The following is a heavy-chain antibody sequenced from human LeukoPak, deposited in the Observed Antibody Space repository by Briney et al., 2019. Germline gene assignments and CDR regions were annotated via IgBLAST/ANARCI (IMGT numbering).Heavy chain of an antibody. J-gene: IGHJ6*02. CDR2: IDPSDSYT. D-gene: IGHD6-6*01. CDR1: GYSFTSYW. Sequence: GESLKIPCKGSGYSFTSYWISWVRQMPGKGLEWMGRIDPSDSYTNYGPSFQGHVTISADKSISTAYLQWSSLKASDTAMYYCARLRGIAARPRAYYYYGMDVWGQGTTVTVSS. V-gene: IGHV5-10-1*01. CDR3: ARLRGIAARPRAYYYYGMDV.